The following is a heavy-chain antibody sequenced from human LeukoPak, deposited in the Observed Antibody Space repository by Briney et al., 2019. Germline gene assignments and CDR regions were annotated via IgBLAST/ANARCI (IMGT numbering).Heavy chain of an antibody. V-gene: IGHV3-53*01. CDR2: IHSSGGT. Sequence: GGSLRLSCAASGFTCSNNYMGWVRQAPGKGLEWVSAIHSSGGTYYADSVKGRFTISRDTSKNTLYLQINSLRVEDTTVYYCIVFGDSNHWGQGTLVTVSS. CDR1: GFTCSNNY. CDR3: IVFGDSNH. D-gene: IGHD4-17*01. J-gene: IGHJ5*02.